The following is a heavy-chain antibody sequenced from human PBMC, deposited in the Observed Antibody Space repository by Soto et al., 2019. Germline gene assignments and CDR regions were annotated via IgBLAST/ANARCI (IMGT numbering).Heavy chain of an antibody. CDR3: SRDLGAKVYF. V-gene: IGHV1-18*01. D-gene: IGHD3-16*01. J-gene: IGHJ4*02. CDR2: VSGYNGDT. Sequence: QVQLVQSGAEVKKPGASVKVSCKASGYTFTSHGISWVRQAPGQGLEWMGWVSGYNGDTNYEQKFQGRVTMTTDTSTTTAYMELRSLTSDDTAVYYCSRDLGAKVYFWGQGTLVTVSS. CDR1: GYTFTSHG.